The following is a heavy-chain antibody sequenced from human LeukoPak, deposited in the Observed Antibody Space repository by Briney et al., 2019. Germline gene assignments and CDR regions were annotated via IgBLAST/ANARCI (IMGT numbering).Heavy chain of an antibody. D-gene: IGHD3-9*01. CDR1: GYTFTGYY. J-gene: IGHJ4*02. V-gene: IGHV1-2*04. CDR2: INPNSGGT. Sequence: ASVKVSCKASGYTFTGYYMHWVRQASGQGLEWMGWINPNSGGTNYAQKFQGWVTMTRDTSISTAYMELSRLRSDDTAVYYCARRGEVLTGYYHFDYWGQGTLVTVSS. CDR3: ARRGEVLTGYYHFDY.